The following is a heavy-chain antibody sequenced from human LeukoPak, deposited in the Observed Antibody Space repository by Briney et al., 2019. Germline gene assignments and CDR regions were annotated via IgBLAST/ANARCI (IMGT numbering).Heavy chain of an antibody. CDR3: AKDEYYYDSSGYPRAFDI. J-gene: IGHJ3*02. V-gene: IGHV3-23*01. D-gene: IGHD3-22*01. CDR1: GFTFSSYA. CDR2: ISGSGGST. Sequence: GGSLRLSCAASGFTFSSYAMSWVRQAPGKGLEWVSAISGSGGSTYYADSVKGRFTISRDNSKNTLYLQMNSLRAEDTAVYYCAKDEYYYDSSGYPRAFDIWGQGTMVTVSS.